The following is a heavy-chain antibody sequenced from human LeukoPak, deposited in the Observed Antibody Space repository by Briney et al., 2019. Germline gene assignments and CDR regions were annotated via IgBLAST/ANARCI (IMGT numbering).Heavy chain of an antibody. CDR3: PRSIWFGELSPLDY. J-gene: IGHJ4*02. CDR1: GFTVSSNY. Sequence: GGSLRLSCAASGFTVSSNYMSWVRQAPGKGLEWVSVIYSGGSTYYADSVKGRFTISRDNSKNTLYLQMNSLRADDTAVYCCPRSIWFGELSPLDYWGQGTLATVAS. V-gene: IGHV3-66*01. CDR2: IYSGGST. D-gene: IGHD3-10*01.